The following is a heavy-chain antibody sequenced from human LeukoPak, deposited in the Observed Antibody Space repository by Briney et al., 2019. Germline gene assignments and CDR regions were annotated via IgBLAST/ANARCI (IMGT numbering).Heavy chain of an antibody. Sequence: ASVKLSCKASRYTFTGHYMHWVRQAPGQGLEWMGWINPNSGGTNYAQKFQGRVTMTRDTSISTAYMELSRLRSDDTAVYYCARGVIHYGDYSYYMDVWGKGTRVTVSS. V-gene: IGHV1-2*02. CDR1: RYTFTGHY. J-gene: IGHJ6*03. D-gene: IGHD4-17*01. CDR2: INPNSGGT. CDR3: ARGVIHYGDYSYYMDV.